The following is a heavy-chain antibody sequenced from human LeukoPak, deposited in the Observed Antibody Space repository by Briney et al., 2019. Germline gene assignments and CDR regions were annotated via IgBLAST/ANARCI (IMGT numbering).Heavy chain of an antibody. J-gene: IGHJ4*02. Sequence: PSETLSLTCAVYGGSFSGYSWTWIRQPPGKGLEWIGEIKDSGSANYNPSLKSRVFISVDTSKNQFSLKLRSVTAADTAVYYCARGKGYTTSSRHRGIDNWGQGTLVTVSS. CDR2: IKDSGSA. D-gene: IGHD6-6*01. CDR3: ARGKGYTTSSRHRGIDN. CDR1: GGSFSGYS. V-gene: IGHV4-34*01.